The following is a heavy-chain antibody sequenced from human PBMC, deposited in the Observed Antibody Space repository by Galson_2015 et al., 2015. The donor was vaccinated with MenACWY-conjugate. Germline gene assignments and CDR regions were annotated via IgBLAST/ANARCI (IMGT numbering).Heavy chain of an antibody. CDR2: IRYSGST. CDR1: GASISTDY. V-gene: IGHV4-59*01. D-gene: IGHD6-19*01. J-gene: IGHJ4*02. Sequence: ETLSLTCSVSGASISTDYWSWIRQPPGRGLEWIGYIRYSGSTKYNPSLKTRITMSLDTSENQFSLKLSSVTAADTAVYYCARWVAVKMIEYCGQGTLVTVSS. CDR3: ARWVAVKMIEY.